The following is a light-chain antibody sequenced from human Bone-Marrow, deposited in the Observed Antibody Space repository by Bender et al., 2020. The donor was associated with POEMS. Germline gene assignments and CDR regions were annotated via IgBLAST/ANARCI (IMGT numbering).Light chain of an antibody. V-gene: IGLV1-40*01. CDR2: GYN. Sequence: QSVLPQPPSVSGAPGQRVTISCTGSSSNTGSGYDINWYQHLPGTAPKLLIYGYNNRPSGVPDRFSGSKSGTSASLTISGLQAEDEADYYCSSHTSSNTLVFGGGTKLTVL. CDR1: SSNTGSGYD. CDR3: SSHTSSNTLV. J-gene: IGLJ3*02.